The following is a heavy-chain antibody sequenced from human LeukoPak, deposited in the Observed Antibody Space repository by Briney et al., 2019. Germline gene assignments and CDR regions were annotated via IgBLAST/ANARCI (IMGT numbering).Heavy chain of an antibody. J-gene: IGHJ4*02. V-gene: IGHV4-31*03. CDR3: ARDVRGYYFDY. D-gene: IGHD3-16*01. CDR1: GDSINTGGYY. CDR2: IYYSGST. Sequence: PSETLSLTCTVSGDSINTGGYYWSWIRQHPGKGLEWIGYIYYSGSTYYNPSLKSRVTISVDTSKNQFSLKPSSVTAADTAVYYCARDVRGYYFDYWGQGTLVTVSS.